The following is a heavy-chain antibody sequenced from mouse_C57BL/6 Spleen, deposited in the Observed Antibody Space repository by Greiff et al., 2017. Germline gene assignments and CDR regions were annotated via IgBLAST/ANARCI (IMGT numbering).Heavy chain of an antibody. Sequence: EVQLQESGAELVRPGASVKLSCTASGFNIKDDYMHWVKQRPEQGLEWIGWIDPENGDTEYASKFQGKATITADTSSNTAYLQLSSLTSEDTAVYYCTVYDYAAAYWGQGTLVTVSA. J-gene: IGHJ3*01. V-gene: IGHV14-4*01. D-gene: IGHD2-4*01. CDR2: IDPENGDT. CDR1: GFNIKDDY. CDR3: TVYDYAAAY.